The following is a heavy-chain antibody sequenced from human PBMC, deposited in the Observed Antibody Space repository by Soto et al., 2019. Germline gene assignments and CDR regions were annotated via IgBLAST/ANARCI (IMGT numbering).Heavy chain of an antibody. CDR3: AKDGSPSIFGVVRGYYYGMDV. Sequence: GGSLRLSCAASGFTFSSYAMSWVRQAPGKGLEWVSAISGSGGSTYYADSVEGRFTISRDNSKNTLYLQMNSLRAEDTAVYYCAKDGSPSIFGVVRGYYYGMDVWGQGTTVTVSS. V-gene: IGHV3-23*01. D-gene: IGHD3-3*01. CDR1: GFTFSSYA. J-gene: IGHJ6*02. CDR2: ISGSGGST.